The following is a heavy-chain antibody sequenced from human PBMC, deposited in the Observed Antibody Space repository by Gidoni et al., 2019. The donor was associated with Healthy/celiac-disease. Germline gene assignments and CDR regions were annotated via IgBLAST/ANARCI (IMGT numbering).Heavy chain of an antibody. V-gene: IGHV1-69*01. D-gene: IGHD6-13*01. CDR3: ARGVKSSWGPNWFDP. Sequence: QVQLVQSGAEVKKPGSAVKVSCKAAGGTVSSYAISWVRQAPGQGLEWMGGILPIFGTANYAQKFQGRVTITADESTSTAYMELSSLRSEDTAVYYCARGVKSSWGPNWFDPWGQGTLVTVSS. J-gene: IGHJ5*02. CDR1: GGTVSSYA. CDR2: ILPIFGTA.